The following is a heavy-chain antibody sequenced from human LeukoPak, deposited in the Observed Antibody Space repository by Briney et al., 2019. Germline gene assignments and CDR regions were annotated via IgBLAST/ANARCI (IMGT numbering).Heavy chain of an antibody. D-gene: IGHD1-26*01. J-gene: IGHJ4*02. V-gene: IGHV3-30*18. CDR3: AKDLERKVLGATTGDY. Sequence: GRSLRLSCAASGFTFSSYAMHWVRQAPGKGLEWVAGISYDGSNKNYADSAKGRFTISRDNSKNTLYLQMNSLRAEDTAVYYCAKDLERKVLGATTGDYWGQGTLVTVSS. CDR1: GFTFSSYA. CDR2: ISYDGSNK.